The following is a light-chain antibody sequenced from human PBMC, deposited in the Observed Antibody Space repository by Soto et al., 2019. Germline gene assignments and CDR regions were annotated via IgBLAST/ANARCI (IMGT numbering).Light chain of an antibody. V-gene: IGLV1-51*02. CDR3: GTWDSSLSAGV. Sequence: QSALTQPPSVSAAPGQKVTISCSGSSSNIGNNYLSWYQQFPGTAPKLLIYENNKRPSGIPDRFSGSKSGTSATLGITGLQTGDEADYYCGTWDSSLSAGVFGGGTKVTVL. CDR2: ENN. J-gene: IGLJ3*02. CDR1: SSNIGNNY.